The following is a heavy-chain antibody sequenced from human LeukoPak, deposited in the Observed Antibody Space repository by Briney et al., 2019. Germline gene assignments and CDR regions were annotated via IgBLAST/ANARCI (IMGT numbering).Heavy chain of an antibody. V-gene: IGHV3-48*03. D-gene: IGHD6-13*01. J-gene: IGHJ3*02. Sequence: GGSLRHSLADTVFTLSSYEWNWVRQAPGKGQEWVSYISSSGSTIYYADSVKGRFTISRDNAKNSLYLQMNSLRAEDTAVYYCARTAAAGTTGGAFDIWGQGTMVTVSS. CDR3: ARTAAAGTTGGAFDI. CDR2: ISSSGSTI. CDR1: VFTLSSYE.